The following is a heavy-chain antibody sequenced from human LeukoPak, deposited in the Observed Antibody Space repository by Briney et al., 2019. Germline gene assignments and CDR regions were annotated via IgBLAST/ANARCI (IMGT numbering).Heavy chain of an antibody. J-gene: IGHJ4*02. CDR3: ARDFDY. CDR2: IYHSGST. V-gene: IGHV4-34*01. Sequence: SETLSLTCAVFGGSFSDYYWNWIRQPPGKGLEWIGEIYHSGSTNYNPSLKSRVTISVDKSKNQFSLNLSSVTAADTAVYYCARDFDYWGQGTLVTVSS. CDR1: GGSFSDYY.